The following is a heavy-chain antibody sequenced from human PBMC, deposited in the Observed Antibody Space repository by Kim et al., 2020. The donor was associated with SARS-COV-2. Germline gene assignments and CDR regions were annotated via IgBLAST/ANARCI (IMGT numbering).Heavy chain of an antibody. CDR3: ARDWLSVSGWDVPFDY. CDR1: GFTFSSYS. Sequence: GGSLRLSCAASGFTFSSYSMNWVRQAPGKGLEWVSSISSSSSYIYYADSVKGRFTISRDNAKNSLYLQMNSLRAEDTAVYYCARDWLSVSGWDVPFDYWGQGTLVTVSS. V-gene: IGHV3-21*01. CDR2: ISSSSSYI. D-gene: IGHD6-19*01. J-gene: IGHJ4*02.